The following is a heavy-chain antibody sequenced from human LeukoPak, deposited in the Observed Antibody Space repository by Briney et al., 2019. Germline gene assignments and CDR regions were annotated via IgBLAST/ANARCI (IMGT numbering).Heavy chain of an antibody. D-gene: IGHD1-1*01. J-gene: IGHJ4*02. CDR2: IYYSGST. CDR1: VGSISSRNYY. CDR3: ARQAIQLVPDY. V-gene: IGHV4-39*01. Sequence: PSETLSLTCTVSVGSISSRNYYWGWIRQHPGKGLGWIGSIYYSGSTYYNPSLKSRVTISVDTSKNQFSLKLSSVTAADTAVYYCARQAIQLVPDYWGQGTLVTVSS.